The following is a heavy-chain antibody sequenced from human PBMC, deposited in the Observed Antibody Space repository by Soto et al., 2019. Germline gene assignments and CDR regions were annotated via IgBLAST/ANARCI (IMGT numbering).Heavy chain of an antibody. CDR3: ARGGAPIDY. Sequence: QVQLVQSGAEVKKPGASVKVSCKASGYTFNNFGISWVRQAPGQGLEWMGWISAYNGNTNYAQNFQGRGTMTTDTAMSTGYMELRGLRFDDTAVYCCARGGAPIDYWLQGILVTVSS. D-gene: IGHD3-16*01. CDR1: GYTFNNFG. CDR2: ISAYNGNT. J-gene: IGHJ4*02. V-gene: IGHV1-18*01.